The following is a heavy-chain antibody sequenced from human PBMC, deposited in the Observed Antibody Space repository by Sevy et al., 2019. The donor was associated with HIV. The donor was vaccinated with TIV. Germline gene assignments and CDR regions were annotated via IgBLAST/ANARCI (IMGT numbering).Heavy chain of an antibody. CDR2: INQDERHI. CDR3: ARDPDWGALDR. J-gene: IGHJ5*02. CDR1: GFTFSDFW. D-gene: IGHD7-27*01. Sequence: GGSLTLSCEVSGFTFSDFWMTWVRQSPGKGLEWVAYINQDERHINLLDSVRGRFTISRDNAKNSLYLQMDNLRAEDTAIYYCARDPDWGALDRWGQGTLVTVSS. V-gene: IGHV3-7*01.